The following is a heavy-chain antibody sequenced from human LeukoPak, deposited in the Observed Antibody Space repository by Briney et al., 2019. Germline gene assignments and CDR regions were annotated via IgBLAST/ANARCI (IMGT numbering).Heavy chain of an antibody. CDR2: IGHDGTTE. J-gene: IGHJ3*02. CDR3: AIRGLSTYAFDI. Sequence: GGSLRLSCEVSGLTFSHYGIQWVRQAPGKGLEWVAFIGHDGTTEYYADSVKGRFTISRDNAKNTLYLQMNSLRAEDTAVYYCAIRGLSTYAFDIWGQGTMVTVSS. CDR1: GLTFSHYG. V-gene: IGHV3-30*02. D-gene: IGHD3-16*02.